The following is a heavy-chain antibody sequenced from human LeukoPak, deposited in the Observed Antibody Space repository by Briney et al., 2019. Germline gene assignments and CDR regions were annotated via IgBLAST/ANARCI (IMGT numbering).Heavy chain of an antibody. CDR3: ARGRGARSSRWYNWFDP. CDR1: GGSFSAYY. V-gene: IGHV4-34*01. J-gene: IGHJ5*02. D-gene: IGHD6-13*01. CDR2: INHSGST. Sequence: SETLSLTCAVSGGSFSAYYWSWIRQPPGKGLEWIGEINHSGSTNYNPSLKSRVTISIDTSKNQFSPEMSSVTAADTAVYYCARGRGARSSRWYNWFDPWGQGTLVTVSS.